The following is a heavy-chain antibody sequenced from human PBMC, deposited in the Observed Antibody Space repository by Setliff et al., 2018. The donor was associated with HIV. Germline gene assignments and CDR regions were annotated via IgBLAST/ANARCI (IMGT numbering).Heavy chain of an antibody. CDR3: TQSQHLQYQMAAFDI. V-gene: IGHV3-74*01. CDR2: FRGDDRTT. CDR1: GFTLTSSW. D-gene: IGHD1-1*01. Sequence: GGSLRLSCAVSGFTLTSSWIHWVRQAPGKGLVWVSRFRGDDRTTNYADSVKGRFTFSSDNAKNTLYLQMNSLRAEDTAVYYCTQSQHLQYQMAAFDIWGQGTKVTVSS. J-gene: IGHJ3*02.